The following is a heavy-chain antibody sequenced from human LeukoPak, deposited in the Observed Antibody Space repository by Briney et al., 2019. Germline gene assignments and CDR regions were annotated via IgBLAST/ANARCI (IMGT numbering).Heavy chain of an antibody. CDR1: GYSFTSYW. CDR3: ARRTMVRGVHCYYMDV. CDR2: IYPGGSDT. J-gene: IGHJ6*03. V-gene: IGHV5-51*01. D-gene: IGHD3-10*01. Sequence: GESLKISCKGSGYSFTSYWIGWVRQMPGKGLEWMGIIYPGGSDTRYSPSFQGQVTISADKSISTAYLQWSSLKASDTAMYYCARRTMVRGVHCYYMDVWGKGTTVTVSS.